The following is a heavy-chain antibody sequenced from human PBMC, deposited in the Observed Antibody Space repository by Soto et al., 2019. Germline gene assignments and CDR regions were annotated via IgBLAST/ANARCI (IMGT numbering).Heavy chain of an antibody. D-gene: IGHD3-22*01. J-gene: IGHJ3*02. CDR3: ARELLFYDSDGFSWDDAFDI. Sequence: SETLSLTCAVSGGSLSSSASSWTWIRQPPGKALEWIGFIYQSGSTYYNPSLKSRVTMSLDRPKNQFSLKLSSVTAADTAVYYCARELLFYDSDGFSWDDAFDIWGQGTMVTVSS. CDR2: IYQSGST. V-gene: IGHV4-30-2*01. CDR1: GGSLSSSASS.